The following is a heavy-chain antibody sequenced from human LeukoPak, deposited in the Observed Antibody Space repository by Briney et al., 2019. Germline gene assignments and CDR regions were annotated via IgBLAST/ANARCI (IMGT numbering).Heavy chain of an antibody. CDR1: GYTFTSYY. CDR2: INPSGGST. CDR3: ARAPTPGYYDSSGYYWGPDY. V-gene: IGHV1-46*01. J-gene: IGHJ4*02. D-gene: IGHD3-22*01. Sequence: ASVKVSCKASGYTFTSYYMHWVRQAPGQGLEWMGIINPSGGSTSYAQKFQGRVTMTRDTSTSTVYMELSSLRSEDAAVYYCARAPTPGYYDSSGYYWGPDYWGQGTLVTVSS.